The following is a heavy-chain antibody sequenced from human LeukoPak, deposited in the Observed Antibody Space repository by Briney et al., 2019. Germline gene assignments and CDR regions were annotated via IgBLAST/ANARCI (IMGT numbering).Heavy chain of an antibody. CDR2: ISYDGSNK. Sequence: PGGSLRLSCAASGFTFSSYAMHWVRQAPGKGLEWVAVISYDGSNKYYADSVKGRFTISRDDSKNTLYLQMNSLRAEDTAVYYCARGPGNLPSSGGYSGLDDAFDIWGQGTMVTVSS. V-gene: IGHV3-30-3*01. J-gene: IGHJ3*02. CDR1: GFTFSSYA. CDR3: ARGPGNLPSSGGYSGLDDAFDI. D-gene: IGHD6-19*01.